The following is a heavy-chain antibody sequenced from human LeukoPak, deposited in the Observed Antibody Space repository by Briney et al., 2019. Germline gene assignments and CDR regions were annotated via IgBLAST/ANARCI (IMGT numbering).Heavy chain of an antibody. D-gene: IGHD4-11*01. Sequence: SETLPLTCAVYGGSFSGYYWSWIRQPPGKGLEWIGEINHSGSTNYNPSLKSRVTISVDTSKNQFSLKLSSVTAADTAVYYCARGRVPNRLPRNWFDPWGQGTLVTVSS. V-gene: IGHV4-34*01. CDR3: ARGRVPNRLPRNWFDP. J-gene: IGHJ5*02. CDR2: INHSGST. CDR1: GGSFSGYY.